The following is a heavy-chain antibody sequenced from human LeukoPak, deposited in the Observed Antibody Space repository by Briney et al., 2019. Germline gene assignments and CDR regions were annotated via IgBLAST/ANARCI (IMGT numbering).Heavy chain of an antibody. D-gene: IGHD2-21*02. Sequence: PSETLSLTCTVSGVSITSNYRNWIRQPPGKGLEWIGYIYYSGSTNYNPSLKSRVTMSQDTSKNQVSLKLTSVTAADTAVYYRATGGDRRKVGYWGQGTLVTVSS. J-gene: IGHJ4*02. CDR3: ATGGDRRKVGY. CDR1: GVSITSNY. CDR2: IYYSGST. V-gene: IGHV4-59*08.